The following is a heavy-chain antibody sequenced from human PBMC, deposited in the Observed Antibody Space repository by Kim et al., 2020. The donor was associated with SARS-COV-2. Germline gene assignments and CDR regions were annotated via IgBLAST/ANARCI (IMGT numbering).Heavy chain of an antibody. CDR3: ARDGWELPWGY. D-gene: IGHD1-26*01. V-gene: IGHV3-11*05. J-gene: IGHJ4*02. CDR2: T. Sequence: TNYADSVKGRFTIPRDNAKNSLYLQMNSLRAEDTAVYYCARDGWELPWGYWGQGTLVTVSS.